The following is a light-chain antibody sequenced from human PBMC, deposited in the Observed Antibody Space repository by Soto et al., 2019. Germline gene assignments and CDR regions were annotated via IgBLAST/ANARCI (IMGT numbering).Light chain of an antibody. CDR3: HQYNHWPPGT. V-gene: IGKV3-15*01. CDR1: QTISRS. CDR2: DTS. Sequence: EIVLTQSPATLSVSPGERATLSCRASQTISRSLAWYQQKPGQAPRLLIYDTSTRATAIPARFSGSGSGTEFTLTNSSLQSEDSALYYCHQYNHWPPGTFGQGTKVEIK. J-gene: IGKJ2*01.